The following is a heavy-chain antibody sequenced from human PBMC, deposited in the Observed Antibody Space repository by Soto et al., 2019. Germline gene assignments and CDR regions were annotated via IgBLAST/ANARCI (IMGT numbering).Heavy chain of an antibody. Sequence: GVPMRVSCAAAGFTCINLGMSWVLQDTGKGLEWVSLVSATAGTTYYTDSVKGRFTISRDNSRNTVYLQMNSLRADDTSVYYCAKDRLAGGLDFWGKGTPVTVSS. CDR1: GFTCINLG. CDR2: VSATAGTT. CDR3: AKDRLAGGLDF. J-gene: IGHJ4*02. V-gene: IGHV3-23*01. D-gene: IGHD3-16*01.